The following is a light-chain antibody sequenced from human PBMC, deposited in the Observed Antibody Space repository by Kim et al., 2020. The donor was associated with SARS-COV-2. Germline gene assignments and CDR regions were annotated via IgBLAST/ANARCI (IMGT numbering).Light chain of an antibody. J-gene: IGLJ2*01. V-gene: IGLV1-40*01. CDR2: GNS. CDR1: GSNIGAGYD. CDR3: QSYDSSLSGSV. Sequence: RVTMSCTGGGSNIGAGYDVHWYQQLPGTAPKLLIYGNSNRPSGVPDRFAGSKSGTSASLAITGLQAEDEADYYCQSYDSSLSGSVFGGGTQLTVL.